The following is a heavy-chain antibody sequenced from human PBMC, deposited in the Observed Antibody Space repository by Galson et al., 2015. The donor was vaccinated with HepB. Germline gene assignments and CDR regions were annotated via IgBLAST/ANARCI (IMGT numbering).Heavy chain of an antibody. CDR3: SRDPAPSWY. J-gene: IGHJ4*02. CDR2: IDVYNGKT. CDR1: GYRFSSYG. Sequence: SVKVSCKASGYRFSSYGINWVRQAPGQGLEWMGRIDVYNGKTKYTQKFQEGRFSMTTDTATTTAYMELRNLTPDDTAVYYCSRDPAPSWYWGQGTLIIVSS. D-gene: IGHD3-10*01. V-gene: IGHV1-18*04.